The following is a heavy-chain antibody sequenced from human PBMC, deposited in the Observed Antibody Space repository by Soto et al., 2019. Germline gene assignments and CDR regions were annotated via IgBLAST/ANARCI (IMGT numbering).Heavy chain of an antibody. CDR3: AICEGPDLDY. J-gene: IGHJ4*02. V-gene: IGHV4-4*02. CDR2: AHHSGRT. Sequence: QVQLQESGPGLVKPSGTLYLTCTVSGGSMSSSNWWNWVRQPPGKWLERIGEAHHSGRTNYNPSLKIRVPISVDKSKNLFSLKLSSGPAADTAVYYSAICEGPDLDYWGQGTLVTVSS. CDR1: GGSMSSSNW.